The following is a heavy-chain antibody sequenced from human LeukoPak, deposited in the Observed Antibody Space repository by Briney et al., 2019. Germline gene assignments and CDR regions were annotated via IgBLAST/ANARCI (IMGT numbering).Heavy chain of an antibody. D-gene: IGHD3-10*01. J-gene: IGHJ5*02. CDR1: GGSINGDY. CDR3: ARHYGP. Sequence: SETLSLTCIVSGGSINGDYWNWIRQPPGKGLEWIGYIYYSGSVNYNPSLKSRVTISVDTSKRQFSLKLSSVTAADTAVYYCARHYGPWGQGTLVTVSS. V-gene: IGHV4-59*08. CDR2: IYYSGSV.